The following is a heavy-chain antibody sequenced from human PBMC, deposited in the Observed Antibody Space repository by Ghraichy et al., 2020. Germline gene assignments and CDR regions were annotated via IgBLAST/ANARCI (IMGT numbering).Heavy chain of an antibody. Sequence: GGSLRLSCAASGFTFSSYAMHWVRQAPGKGLEWVAVISYDGSNKYYADSVKGRFTISRDNSKNTLYLQMNSLRAEDTAVYYCAREGYSSSWYYYYGMDVWGQWTTVTVSS. J-gene: IGHJ6*02. D-gene: IGHD6-13*01. CDR2: ISYDGSNK. V-gene: IGHV3-30-3*01. CDR1: GFTFSSYA. CDR3: AREGYSSSWYYYYGMDV.